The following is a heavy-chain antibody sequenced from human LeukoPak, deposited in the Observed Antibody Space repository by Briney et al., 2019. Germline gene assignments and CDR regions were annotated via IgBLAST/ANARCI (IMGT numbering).Heavy chain of an antibody. CDR2: INHSGST. D-gene: IGHD3-10*01. J-gene: IGHJ5*02. CDR3: AREPGYYGSGRVSWFDP. V-gene: IGHV4-34*01. Sequence: SETLSLTCAVYGGSFSGYYWSWIRQPPGKGLEWIGEINHSGSTNYNPSLKSRVTISVDTSKNQFSLKLSSVTAADTAVYYCAREPGYYGSGRVSWFDPWGQGTLVTVSS. CDR1: GGSFSGYY.